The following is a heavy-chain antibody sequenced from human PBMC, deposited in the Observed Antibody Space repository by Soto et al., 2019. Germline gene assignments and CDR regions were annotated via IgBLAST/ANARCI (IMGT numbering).Heavy chain of an antibody. CDR1: GFIFRNDY. CDR3: ASDVWCSLDC. Sequence: GSLRLSCVASGFIFRNDYMSWVRQAPGKGLEWVAKTNKYGSEAYYVDSLEGRFTISRDNAKNLLFLEMKSLRVDDTAVYYCASDVWCSLDCWGRGSLVTVSS. J-gene: IGHJ4*02. D-gene: IGHD2-8*01. V-gene: IGHV3-7*03. CDR2: TNKYGSEA.